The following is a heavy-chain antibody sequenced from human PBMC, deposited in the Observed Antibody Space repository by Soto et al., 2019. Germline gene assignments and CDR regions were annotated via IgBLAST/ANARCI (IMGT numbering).Heavy chain of an antibody. D-gene: IGHD2-8*02. CDR2: ISGSGGST. CDR3: AKGVGGVGGSLY. J-gene: IGHJ4*02. V-gene: IGHV3-23*01. Sequence: GGSLRFSCAASGFTFSSYAMSWVRQAPGKGLEWVSAISGSGGSTYYADSVKGRFTISRDNSKNTLYLQMNSLRAEDTAVYYCAKGVGGVGGSLYWGQGTLVTVSS. CDR1: GFTFSSYA.